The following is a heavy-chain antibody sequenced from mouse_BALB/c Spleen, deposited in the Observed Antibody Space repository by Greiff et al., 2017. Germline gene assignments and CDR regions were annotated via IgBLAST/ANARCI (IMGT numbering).Heavy chain of an antibody. Sequence: EVKLMESGPGLVKPSQSLSLTCTVTGYSITSDYAWNWIRQFPGNKLEWMGYISYSGSTSYNPSLKSRISITRDTSKNQFFLQLNSVTTEDTATYYCARMDGNYGSWYFDVWGAGTTVTVSS. V-gene: IGHV3-2*02. CDR2: ISYSGST. J-gene: IGHJ1*01. D-gene: IGHD2-1*01. CDR1: GYSITSDYA. CDR3: ARMDGNYGSWYFDV.